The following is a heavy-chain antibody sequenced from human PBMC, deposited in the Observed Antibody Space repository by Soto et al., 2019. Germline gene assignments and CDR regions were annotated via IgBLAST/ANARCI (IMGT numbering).Heavy chain of an antibody. Sequence: GASVKVSCKASGYTFSRYAMHWVRQAPGQRLEWMGWINAGYGNTKSSQKFQDRVTISRDTSASTAYMELTSLRSEDTAVYYCARDTGDGTVDFWGQGTLVTVSS. CDR1: GYTFSRYA. CDR2: INAGYGNT. V-gene: IGHV1-3*01. D-gene: IGHD7-27*01. J-gene: IGHJ4*02. CDR3: ARDTGDGTVDF.